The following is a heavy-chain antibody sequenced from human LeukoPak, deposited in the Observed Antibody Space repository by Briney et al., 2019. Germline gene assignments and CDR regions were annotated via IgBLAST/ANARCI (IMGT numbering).Heavy chain of an antibody. CDR3: ARDGGTRLGFDP. V-gene: IGHV4-34*01. CDR2: VSPGGST. J-gene: IGHJ5*02. Sequence: SETLSLTCALHSESSGGDDWTWIRQPPGKGLEWIGEVSPGGSTRYNPSLRSRVTISLDTSRSRFSLRLSSVTAADTGVYYCARDGGTRLGFDPWGQGTLVTVSS. CDR1: SESSGGDD. D-gene: IGHD3-16*01.